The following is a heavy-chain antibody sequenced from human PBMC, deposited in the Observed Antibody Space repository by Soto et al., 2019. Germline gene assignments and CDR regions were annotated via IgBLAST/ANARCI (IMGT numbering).Heavy chain of an antibody. CDR1: GGSLSAPTYY. CDR2: IHYTGSA. V-gene: IGHV4-39*01. CDR3: ARVRGEVDNWFDP. J-gene: IGHJ5*02. Sequence: QLQLQESGPGLVKPSETLSLTCAVSGGSLSAPTYYWGWVRQPPGKGLEWIGNIHYTGSAFYNPSLKSRVTMPVDTSKNPFSLRLTAVTAADTAVYYCARVRGEVDNWFDPWGWGTVVIVSS. D-gene: IGHD3-10*01.